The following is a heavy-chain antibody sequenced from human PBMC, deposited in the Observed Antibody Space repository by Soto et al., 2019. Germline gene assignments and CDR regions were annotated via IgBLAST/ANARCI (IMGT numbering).Heavy chain of an antibody. D-gene: IGHD4-17*01. V-gene: IGHV4-30-2*02. CDR3: ARRYGSAFDI. J-gene: IGHJ3*02. Sequence: PSETLSLTCAVSGGSISSGGYSWSWIRQPPGKGLEWIGYIYHSGSTYYNPSLKSRVTISVDRSKNQFSLKLSSVTAADTAVYYCARRYGSAFDIWGHGTMVTVSS. CDR2: IYHSGST. CDR1: GGSISSGGYS.